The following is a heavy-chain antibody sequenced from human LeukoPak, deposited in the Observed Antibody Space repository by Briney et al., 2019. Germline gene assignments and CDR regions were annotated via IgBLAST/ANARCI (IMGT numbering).Heavy chain of an antibody. CDR1: GYSISSGYY. CDR3: ARDRGYSYGPIDL. D-gene: IGHD5-18*01. J-gene: IGHJ4*02. Sequence: SETLSLTCTVSGYSISSGYYWSWIRQPAGKGLEWIGRIYTSGSTNYNPSLKSRVTISVDTSKNQFSLKLSSVTAADTAVYYCARDRGYSYGPIDLWGQETRVPVS. V-gene: IGHV4-61*02. CDR2: IYTSGST.